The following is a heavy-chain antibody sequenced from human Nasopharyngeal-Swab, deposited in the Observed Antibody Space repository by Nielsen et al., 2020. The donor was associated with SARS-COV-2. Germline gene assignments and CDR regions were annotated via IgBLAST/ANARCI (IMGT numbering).Heavy chain of an antibody. D-gene: IGHD5-24*01. CDR2: IKQDGSEK. J-gene: IGHJ4*02. V-gene: IGHV3-7*01. CDR1: GFTFSSYW. CDR3: ARVVYGYNYPVDY. Sequence: GGSLRLSCAASGFTFSSYWMSWVRQAPGKGLEWVANIKQDGSEKYYVDSVKGRFTISRDNAKNSLYLQMNSLRAEDTAAYYCARVVYGYNYPVDYWGQGTLVTVSS.